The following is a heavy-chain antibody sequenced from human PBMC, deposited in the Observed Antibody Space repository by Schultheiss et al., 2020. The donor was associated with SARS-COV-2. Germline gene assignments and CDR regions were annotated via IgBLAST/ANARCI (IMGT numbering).Heavy chain of an antibody. J-gene: IGHJ4*02. D-gene: IGHD3-10*01. CDR1: GFTFSSYA. CDR3: ARDGSTGWFGESDY. CDR2: ISGSGGST. V-gene: IGHV3-23*01. Sequence: GGSLSLSCAASGFTFSSYAMSWVRQAPGKGLEWVSTISGSGGSTYYADSVKGRFTISRDNSKNTLYLQMNSLRAEDTAVYYCARDGSTGWFGESDYWGQGTLVTVSS.